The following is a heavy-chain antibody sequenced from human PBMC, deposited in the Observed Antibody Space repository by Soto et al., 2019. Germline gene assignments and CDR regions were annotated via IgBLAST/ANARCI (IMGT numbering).Heavy chain of an antibody. J-gene: IGHJ4*02. Sequence: SETLFLTCTVSGASISRCYWSWIRQSPGKGLEWIGYLYNTGSTIYNPSLKSRVTISVDTSKNQFSLKLSSVTAADTAVYYCASAQYGDYGYFDYWGQGTLVTVSS. CDR2: LYNTGST. CDR1: GASISRCY. CDR3: ASAQYGDYGYFDY. V-gene: IGHV4-59*01. D-gene: IGHD4-17*01.